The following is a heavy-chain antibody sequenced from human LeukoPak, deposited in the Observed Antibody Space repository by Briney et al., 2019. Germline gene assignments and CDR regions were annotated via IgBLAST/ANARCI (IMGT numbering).Heavy chain of an antibody. Sequence: ASVKVSCKTSGGSFSDDAISWVRQAPGQGLEWLGGIIPIFGTADYAQKFQGRVTITAHESTSTAYLELSSLRSEDTALYYCVSSDQRNPTLGGNYYYFLDVWGKGTTVTVSS. J-gene: IGHJ6*03. CDR3: VSSDQRNPTLGGNYYYFLDV. V-gene: IGHV1-69*13. CDR1: GGSFSDDA. CDR2: IIPIFGTA. D-gene: IGHD7-27*01.